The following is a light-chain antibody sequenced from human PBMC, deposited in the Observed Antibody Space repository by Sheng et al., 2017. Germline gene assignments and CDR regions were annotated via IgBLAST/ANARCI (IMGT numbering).Light chain of an antibody. CDR3: QQSYNTPMYT. J-gene: IGKJ2*01. CDR1: QSISNF. Sequence: DIQMTQSPSSLSASVGDRVTISCRASQSISNFLNWYQHKPGKAPKLLIYGSSSLQSGVPSRFSGSGSGTDFTLTISTLQPEDFATYYCQQSYNTPMYTFGQGTKLEIK. CDR2: GSS. V-gene: IGKV1-39*01.